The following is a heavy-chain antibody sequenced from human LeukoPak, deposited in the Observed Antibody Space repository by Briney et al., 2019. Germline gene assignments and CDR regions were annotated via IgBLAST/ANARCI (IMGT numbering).Heavy chain of an antibody. J-gene: IGHJ4*02. CDR1: GFTFSSYA. D-gene: IGHD2-2*01. CDR2: ISSNGGST. CDR3: ARAPAAIYFDY. Sequence: GGSLRLFCAACGFTFSSYAMHWVRQAPGKGLEYVSAISSNGGSTYYANFVKGRFTISRDNSKNTLYLQMGSLRAEDRAVYYCARAPAAIYFDYWGQGTLVTVSS. V-gene: IGHV3-64*01.